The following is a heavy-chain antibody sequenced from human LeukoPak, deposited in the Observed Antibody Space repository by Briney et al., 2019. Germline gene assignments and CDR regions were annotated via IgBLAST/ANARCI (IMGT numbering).Heavy chain of an antibody. Sequence: GGSLKLSCAASGFTLSGSAMHWVRQASGKGLEWVGRIRSKANSYATAYAASVKGRFIISRDDSKHTAYLQMNSLKTEDTAVYYCTRLEESKLQLDEAFDYWGQGTLVTVSS. J-gene: IGHJ4*02. D-gene: IGHD6-13*01. V-gene: IGHV3-73*01. CDR2: IRSKANSYAT. CDR1: GFTLSGSA. CDR3: TRLEESKLQLDEAFDY.